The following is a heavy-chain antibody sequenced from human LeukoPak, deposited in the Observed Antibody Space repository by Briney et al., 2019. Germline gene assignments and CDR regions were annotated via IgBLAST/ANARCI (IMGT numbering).Heavy chain of an antibody. CDR2: IYSGGST. Sequence: GGSLRLSCAASGFTVSSNYMSWVRQAPGKGLEWVSVIYSGGSTYYADSVKGRFTISRDNSKNTLYLQMNSLRAEDTAVYYCARGYYDFWSGYPDYWGQGTLVTVSS. D-gene: IGHD3-3*01. J-gene: IGHJ4*02. V-gene: IGHV3-66*01. CDR3: ARGYYDFWSGYPDY. CDR1: GFTVSSNY.